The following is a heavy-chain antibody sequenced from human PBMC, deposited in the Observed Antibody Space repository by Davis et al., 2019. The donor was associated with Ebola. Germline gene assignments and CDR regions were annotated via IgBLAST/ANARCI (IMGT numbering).Heavy chain of an antibody. CDR3: ARGAGGFDY. J-gene: IGHJ4*02. CDR1: GYFFTGYW. D-gene: IGHD6-19*01. V-gene: IGHV5-10-1*01. Sequence: PGGSLRLSCKGSGYFFTGYWISWVHQMPGKGLEWMGRIDPSDSYPDYSPSFQGHVTISADKSLSTAYLQWTSLKASDTAIYYCARGAGGFDYWGQGTLVTVSS. CDR2: IDPSDSYP.